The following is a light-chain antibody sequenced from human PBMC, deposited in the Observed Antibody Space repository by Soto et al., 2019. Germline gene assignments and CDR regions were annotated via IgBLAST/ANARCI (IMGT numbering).Light chain of an antibody. Sequence: QSVLTQPPSASGSPGQSVTISCTGTSSDVGSYNYVSWYQQNPGKAPKLIIYEVSKRPPGVPDRFSGSKSGNTASLSVSGLRAEDDGDYYCSSYAGSNIYVFGTGTKLTVL. CDR2: EVS. CDR1: SSDVGSYNY. CDR3: SSYAGSNIYV. V-gene: IGLV2-8*01. J-gene: IGLJ1*01.